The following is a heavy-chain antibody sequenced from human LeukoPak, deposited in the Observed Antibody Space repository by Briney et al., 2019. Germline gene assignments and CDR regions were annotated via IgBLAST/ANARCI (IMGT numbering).Heavy chain of an antibody. CDR2: IKEDGSEK. Sequence: PGGSLRLSCAASGFTFSNYWMTWVRQAPGKGREWVANIKEDGSEKYYVDSVKGRFPISKDNAQNSLFLRMNGLRVEDTAVYYCARDATRRFDYWGRGTLVTVSS. CDR3: ARDATRRFDY. J-gene: IGHJ4*02. V-gene: IGHV3-7*01. CDR1: GFTFSNYW.